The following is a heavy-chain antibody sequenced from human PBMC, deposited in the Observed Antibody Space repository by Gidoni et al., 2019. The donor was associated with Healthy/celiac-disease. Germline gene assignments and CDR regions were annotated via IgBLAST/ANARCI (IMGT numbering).Heavy chain of an antibody. J-gene: IGHJ5*02. CDR2: ISGSGGST. CDR1: GFTFSSYA. Sequence: EVQLLESGGGLVQPGGSLRLSCAASGFTFSSYAMSWVRQAPGKGLEWVSAISGSGGSTYYADSVKGRFTISRDNSKNTLYLQMNSLRAEDTAVYYCAKDRSQAEMATIFGWFDPWGQGTLVTVSS. CDR3: AKDRSQAEMATIFGWFDP. V-gene: IGHV3-23*01. D-gene: IGHD3-3*01.